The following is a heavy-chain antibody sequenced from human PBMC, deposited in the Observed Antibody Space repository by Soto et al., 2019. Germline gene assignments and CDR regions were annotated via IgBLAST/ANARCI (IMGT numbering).Heavy chain of an antibody. V-gene: IGHV3-23*01. CDR3: ERGGNGHGGTH. CDR1: GFLFSNYA. D-gene: IGHD2-8*01. J-gene: IGHJ4*02. Sequence: PGGSLRLSCAVSGFLFSNYAMTWVRQAPGKGLEWVSAISGGGGSTYYADSVKGRFTISRDNSKNTLYLQINSLRAEDTAVYYCERGGNGHGGTHWGQGTIVTIYS. CDR2: ISGGGGST.